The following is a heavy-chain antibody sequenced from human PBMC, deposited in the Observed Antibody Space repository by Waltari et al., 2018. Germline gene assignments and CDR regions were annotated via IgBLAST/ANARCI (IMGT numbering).Heavy chain of an antibody. D-gene: IGHD2-21*01. CDR3: ATDLLAYCGGDCYYGAFDI. V-gene: IGHV1-69-2*01. J-gene: IGHJ3*02. CDR2: VDPEDGET. Sequence: EVQLVQSGAEVKKPGATVKISCKASGYTFTDYYMHWVQQAPGKGLEWMGRVDPEDGETIYAEKFQGRVTITADTSTDTAYMELSSLRSEDTAVYYCATDLLAYCGGDCYYGAFDIWGQGTMVTVSS. CDR1: GYTFTDYY.